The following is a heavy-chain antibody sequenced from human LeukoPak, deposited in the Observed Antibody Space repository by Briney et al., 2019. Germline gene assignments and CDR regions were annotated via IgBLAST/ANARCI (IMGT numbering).Heavy chain of an antibody. V-gene: IGHV1-18*01. Sequence: ASVKVSCKASGYTFTNYGIFWVRQAPGQGLEWMGWISAYSGNTNYAQKLQGRVTMTAETSTSTAYMELESLRSDDTAVYYCAISQGSYYDTSGYLGGDYWGQGTLVTVSS. CDR3: AISQGSYYDTSGYLGGDY. CDR1: GYTFTNYG. CDR2: ISAYSGNT. D-gene: IGHD3-22*01. J-gene: IGHJ4*02.